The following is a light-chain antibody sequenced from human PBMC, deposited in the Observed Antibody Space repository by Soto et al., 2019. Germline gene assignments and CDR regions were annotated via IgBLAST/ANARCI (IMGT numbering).Light chain of an antibody. J-gene: IGKJ2*01. CDR1: QSISSSY. V-gene: IGKV3-20*01. CDR3: QQYGSSPPYT. CDR2: GAS. Sequence: EIVMTQSPATLSVSPGERATLSCRASQSISSSYLAWYQRKPGQAPRLLIYGASSRATGIPDRFSGSGSGTDFTLTISRLEPEDFAVYYCQQYGSSPPYTFGQGTKLEIK.